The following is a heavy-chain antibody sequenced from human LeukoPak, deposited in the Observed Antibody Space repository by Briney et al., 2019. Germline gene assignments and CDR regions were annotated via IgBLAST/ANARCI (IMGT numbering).Heavy chain of an antibody. CDR3: ASWTSGY. CDR1: GFNLNDHY. J-gene: IGHJ4*02. D-gene: IGHD3/OR15-3a*01. Sequence: GGSLRLSCAAPGFNLNDHYMDWFRQAPGKGLEWVGRTRDKAHSYTTEYAASVKGRFTISRDDSKNSLYLQMNSLRTEDTAVYYCASWTSGYWGQGTLVTVSS. V-gene: IGHV3-72*01. CDR2: TRDKAHSYTT.